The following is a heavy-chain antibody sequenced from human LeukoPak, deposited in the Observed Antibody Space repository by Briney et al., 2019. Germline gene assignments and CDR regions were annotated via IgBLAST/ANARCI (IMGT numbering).Heavy chain of an antibody. V-gene: IGHV1-2*02. J-gene: IGHJ4*02. Sequence: ASVKVSCMASGYTLTGYYIHWVRQAPGQGLEWMAWINPHRSDSYRAPKFQVTVTMTRATSISTASMEVSWLTSQVTAVYYCATGVANAFTYWGQRTLVTVSS. CDR1: GYTLTGYY. D-gene: IGHD3-3*01. CDR3: ATGVANAFTY. CDR2: INPHRSDS.